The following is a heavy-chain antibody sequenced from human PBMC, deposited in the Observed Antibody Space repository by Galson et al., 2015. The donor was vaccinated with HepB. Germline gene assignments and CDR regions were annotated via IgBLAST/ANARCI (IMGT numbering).Heavy chain of an antibody. CDR2: IKQDGSEK. CDR3: ARDIGEGDCTNGVCYPSALDY. Sequence: LRLSCAASGFTFSSYWMSWVRQAPGKGLEWVANIKQDGSEKYYVDSVKGRFTISRDNAKNSLYLQMNSLRAEDTAVYYCARDIGEGDCTNGVCYPSALDYWGQGTLVTVSS. CDR1: GFTFSSYW. V-gene: IGHV3-7*01. D-gene: IGHD2-8*01. J-gene: IGHJ4*02.